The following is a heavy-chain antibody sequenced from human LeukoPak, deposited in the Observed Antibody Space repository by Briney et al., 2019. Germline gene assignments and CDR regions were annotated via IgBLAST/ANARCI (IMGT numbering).Heavy chain of an antibody. Sequence: GGSLRLSCTTSQFTFRNYEVNWVRQAPGKGLEWISFTGSSTIQYADSVTGRFTVSRDNAKNSLYLQMNSLRVEDTAVYYCASSKWFYFDSWGQGTLVTVSS. V-gene: IGHV3-48*03. CDR3: ASSKWFYFDS. CDR1: QFTFRNYE. D-gene: IGHD3-22*01. CDR2: TGSSTI. J-gene: IGHJ4*02.